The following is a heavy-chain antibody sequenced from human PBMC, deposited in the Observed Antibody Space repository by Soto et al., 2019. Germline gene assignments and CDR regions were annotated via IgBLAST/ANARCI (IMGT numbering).Heavy chain of an antibody. Sequence: QVQLVQSGAEVKKPGATVKVSCRASGYTFGNYGITWVLQAPGQGLEWMGWISTSNGYTNYAQNLQGRVTMTTDASTSTAYMELRSLRSDDTAVYYCARNTTTVTQTPFDYCGQGTLVTVSS. CDR1: GYTFGNYG. J-gene: IGHJ4*02. CDR3: ARNTTTVTQTPFDY. D-gene: IGHD4-17*01. CDR2: ISTSNGYT. V-gene: IGHV1-18*01.